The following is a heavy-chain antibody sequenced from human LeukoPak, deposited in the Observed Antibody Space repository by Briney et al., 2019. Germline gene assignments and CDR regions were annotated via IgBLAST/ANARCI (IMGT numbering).Heavy chain of an antibody. D-gene: IGHD1-26*01. CDR3: AKDPQKWESYFDY. CDR1: GFTFSRYW. V-gene: IGHV3-30*02. CDR2: TRYDGSNK. J-gene: IGHJ4*02. Sequence: PGGSLRLSCAASGFTFSRYWMSWVRQAPGKGLEWVAFTRYDGSNKYYADSVKGRFTISRDNSKNMLYPQMNSLRAEDTAVYYCAKDPQKWESYFDYWGQGTLVTVSS.